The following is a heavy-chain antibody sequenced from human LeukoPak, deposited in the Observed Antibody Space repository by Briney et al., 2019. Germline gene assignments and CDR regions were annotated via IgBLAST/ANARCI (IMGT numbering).Heavy chain of an antibody. V-gene: IGHV3-7*01. D-gene: IGHD3-3*01. J-gene: IGHJ4*02. Sequence: GGSLRLSCEASGFRFSYSWMSWVRQAPGKGLEWVANINEDGSQKYYVDPVKGRFTISRDNTKKLVFLQMNSLRVEDTAAYYCARDEVGGYYFEWGQGNLVNVSS. CDR2: INEDGSQK. CDR1: GFRFSYSW. CDR3: ARDEVGGYYFE.